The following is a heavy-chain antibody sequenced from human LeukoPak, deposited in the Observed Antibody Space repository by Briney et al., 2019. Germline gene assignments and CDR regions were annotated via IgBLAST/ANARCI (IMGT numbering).Heavy chain of an antibody. CDR1: GYTFTGYY. CDR2: TNPSSGGT. CDR3: ARADYCDSTTCYRFDP. Sequence: ASVKVSCKASGYTFTGYYMHWVRQAPGQGLEWMGWTNPSSGGTKYARKFQGRVTMTRDTSITTAYMELSRLRSDDTAVYYCARADYCDSTTCYRFDPWGQGTLVTVSS. V-gene: IGHV1-2*02. D-gene: IGHD2-2*02. J-gene: IGHJ5*02.